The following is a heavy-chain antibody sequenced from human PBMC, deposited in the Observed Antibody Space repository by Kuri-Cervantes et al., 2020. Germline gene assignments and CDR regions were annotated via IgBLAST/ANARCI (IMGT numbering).Heavy chain of an antibody. V-gene: IGHV1-2*02. CDR3: ARDLDV. CDR1: GYTFTGYY. J-gene: IGHJ6*04. CDR2: INPNSGGT. Sequence: ASVKVSCKASGYTFTGYYMHWVRQAPGQGLEWMGWINPNSGGTNYAQKFQGRVTMTRDTSTRTAYMELSSLRSEDTAVYFCARDLDVWGKGTTVTVSS.